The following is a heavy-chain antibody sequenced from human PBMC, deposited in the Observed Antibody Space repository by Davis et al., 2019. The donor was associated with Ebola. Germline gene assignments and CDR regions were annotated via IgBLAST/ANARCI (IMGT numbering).Heavy chain of an antibody. D-gene: IGHD3-22*01. CDR1: GFTFSSYS. Sequence: PGGSLRLSCAASGFTFSSYSMNWVRQAPGKGLEWVSSISSSSSYIYYADSVKGRFTNSRDNAKNSLYLQMNSLRDEDTAVYYCARAERGSGSYFGDLDYWGQGTLVTVSS. V-gene: IGHV3-21*01. CDR3: ARAERGSGSYFGDLDY. CDR2: ISSSSSYI. J-gene: IGHJ4*02.